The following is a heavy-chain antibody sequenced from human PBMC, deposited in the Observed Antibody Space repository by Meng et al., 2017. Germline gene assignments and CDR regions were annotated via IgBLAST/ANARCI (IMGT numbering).Heavy chain of an antibody. J-gene: IGHJ4*02. CDR3: AREGEYYGSGSFDY. CDR1: GFTFDDYG. Sequence: GESLKISCAASGFTFDDYGMSWVRQDPGKGLEWVSGINWNGGSTGYVDSVKGRFTISRDNAKNTMYLQMNSLRAEDTALYYCAREGEYYGSGSFDYWGQGTLVTVSS. V-gene: IGHV3-20*04. CDR2: INWNGGST. D-gene: IGHD3-10*01.